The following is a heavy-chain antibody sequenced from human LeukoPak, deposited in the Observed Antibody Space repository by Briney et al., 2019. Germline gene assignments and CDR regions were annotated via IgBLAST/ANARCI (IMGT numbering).Heavy chain of an antibody. CDR2: ISSSSSYI. V-gene: IGHV3-21*01. CDR1: GFTFSSYS. J-gene: IGHJ6*02. D-gene: IGHD3-22*01. CDR3: ARDLDYYDGLRYYGMDV. Sequence: PGGSLRLSCAASGFTFSSYSMNWVRQAPGKGLEWVSSISSSSSYIYYADSVKGRFTISRDNAKNSLYLQMNSLRAEDTAVYYCARDLDYYDGLRYYGMDVWGQGTTVTVSS.